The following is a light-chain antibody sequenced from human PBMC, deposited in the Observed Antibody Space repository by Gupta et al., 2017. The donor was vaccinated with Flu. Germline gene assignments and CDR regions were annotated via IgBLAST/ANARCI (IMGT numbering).Light chain of an antibody. V-gene: IGLV1-47*01. J-gene: IGLJ3*02. CDR2: RND. CDR3: TASDDSLSGQV. Sequence: VTISCSGGSSNIGNNYVYWYQHHTGSAPNLLIYRNDQRPAWVPDRFSASKSGTSDSLAISGLRSDDEADYYCTASDDSLSGQVFGGGTKLTVL. CDR1: SSNIGNNY.